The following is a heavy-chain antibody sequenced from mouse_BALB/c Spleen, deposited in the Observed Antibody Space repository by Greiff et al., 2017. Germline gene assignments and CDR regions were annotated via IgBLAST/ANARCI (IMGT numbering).Heavy chain of an antibody. J-gene: IGHJ4*01. D-gene: IGHD2-10*01. Sequence: QVQLQQPGAELVRPGASVKLSCKASGYTFTSYWINWVKQRPGQGLEWIGNIYPSDSYTNYNQKFKDKATLTVDKSSSTAYMQLSSPTSEDSAVYYCTRRGSYYGNAMDYWGQGTSVTVSS. CDR1: GYTFTSYW. V-gene: IGHV1-69*02. CDR2: IYPSDSYT. CDR3: TRRGSYYGNAMDY.